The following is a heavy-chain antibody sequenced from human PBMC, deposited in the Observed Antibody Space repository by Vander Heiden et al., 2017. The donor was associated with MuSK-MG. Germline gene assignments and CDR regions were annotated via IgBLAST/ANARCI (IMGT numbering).Heavy chain of an antibody. J-gene: IGHJ4*02. Sequence: QLQLQESGPGLVKPSETLSLTCTVSGGSISSSSYYWGWIRQPPGKGLEWIGSIYYSGSTYYNPFLKSRVTISVDTSKNQFSLKLSSVTAADTAVYYCARWGIVGATSDYWGQGTLVTVSS. CDR1: GGSISSSSYY. CDR2: IYYSGST. V-gene: IGHV4-39*01. D-gene: IGHD1-26*01. CDR3: ARWGIVGATSDY.